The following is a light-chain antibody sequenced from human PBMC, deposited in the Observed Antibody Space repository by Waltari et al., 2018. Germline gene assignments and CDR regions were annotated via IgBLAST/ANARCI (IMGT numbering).Light chain of an antibody. CDR1: NSDIGGFDY. J-gene: IGLJ1*01. CDR3: SSYSSRNTLL. V-gene: IGLV2-14*01. Sequence: QSALTQPASVSGSPGQSITISCTGTNSDIGGFDYVSWYQQYPGEIPRPLIFDVNDRPAGVSLRFSGSKSGNTASLTISGLRAEDEADYYCSSYSSRNTLLFGSGTRVTVL. CDR2: DVN.